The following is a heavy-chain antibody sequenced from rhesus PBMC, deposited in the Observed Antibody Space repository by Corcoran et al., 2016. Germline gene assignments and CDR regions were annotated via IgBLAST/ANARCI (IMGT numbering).Heavy chain of an antibody. Sequence: EVQLVESGGGLVQPGGSLRLSCAASGFTFRDYAMDWVRQAPGKGVGGVGFIRRKAYGGTDEYAAAVKGRLTVTRDDSKNTAYLQMSSLKTEDTAVYYCTSGNYFDYWGQGVLVTVSS. D-gene: IGHD2-21*01. CDR1: GFTFRDYA. J-gene: IGHJ4*01. CDR3: TSGNYFDY. CDR2: IRRKAYGGTD. V-gene: IGHV3-153*02.